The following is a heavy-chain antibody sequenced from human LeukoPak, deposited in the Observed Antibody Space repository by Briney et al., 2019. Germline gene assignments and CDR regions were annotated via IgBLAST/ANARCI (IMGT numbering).Heavy chain of an antibody. D-gene: IGHD2-2*01. CDR2: ISWNSGSI. J-gene: IGHJ4*02. CDR3: ARCSSISCFDY. Sequence: SGGSLRLSCAASGFTFDDYAMHWVRQAPGKGLEWVSGISWNSGSIGYADSVKGRFTISRDNAKNTLYLQMNSLRVEDTAVYYCARCSSISCFDYWGQGTLVTVSS. CDR1: GFTFDDYA. V-gene: IGHV3-9*01.